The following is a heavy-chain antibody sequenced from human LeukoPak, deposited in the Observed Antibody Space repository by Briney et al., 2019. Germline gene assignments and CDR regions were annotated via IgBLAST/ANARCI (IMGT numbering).Heavy chain of an antibody. CDR3: AREAYYDSSGYASPGRAEEGAYFDY. D-gene: IGHD3-22*01. CDR2: ISYDGSNK. V-gene: IGHV3-30*03. J-gene: IGHJ4*02. Sequence: GRSLRLSCAASGFTFSSYGMHWVRQAPGKGLEWVAVISYDGSNKYYADSVKGRFTISRDNSKNTLYLQMNSLRAEDTAVYYCAREAYYDSSGYASPGRAEEGAYFDYWGQGTLVTVSS. CDR1: GFTFSSYG.